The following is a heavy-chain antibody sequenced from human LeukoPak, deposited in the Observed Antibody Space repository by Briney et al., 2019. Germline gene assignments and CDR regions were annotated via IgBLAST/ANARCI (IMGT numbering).Heavy chain of an antibody. Sequence: SETLSLTCTVSGGSISSGGYYWSWIRQPPGKGLEWIGYIYHSGSTSYNTSLKSRVTISVDRSKNQFSLKVSSVTAADTAVYFCARMVEQSWNELDYWGQGTLVTVSS. D-gene: IGHD1/OR15-1a*01. J-gene: IGHJ4*02. CDR3: ARMVEQSWNELDY. V-gene: IGHV4-30-2*01. CDR2: IYHSGST. CDR1: GGSISSGGYY.